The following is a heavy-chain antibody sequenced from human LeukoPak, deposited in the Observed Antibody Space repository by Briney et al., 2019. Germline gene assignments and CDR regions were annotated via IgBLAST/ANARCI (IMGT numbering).Heavy chain of an antibody. J-gene: IGHJ3*02. V-gene: IGHV3-23*01. CDR2: ISGSGAGT. CDR3: ARVRGGNRGDAFDI. Sequence: PGGSLRLSCAASAFTFGMGWVRQAPGKGLDWVSSISGSGAGTYYADSVKGRFTISRDNSKNTLYVQMKSLGAEDTALYYCARVRGGNRGDAFDIWGQGTMVTVSS. D-gene: IGHD4-23*01. CDR1: AFTFG.